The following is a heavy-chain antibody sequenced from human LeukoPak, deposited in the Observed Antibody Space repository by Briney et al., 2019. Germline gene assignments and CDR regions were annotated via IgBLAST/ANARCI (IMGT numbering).Heavy chain of an antibody. V-gene: IGHV4-61*02. CDR3: ARKDIVVVVAATQPLYYFDY. J-gene: IGHJ4*02. D-gene: IGHD2-15*01. CDR2: IYTNGDT. CDR1: GGAISSGAYY. Sequence: PSETLSLTCTVSGGAISSGAYYWGWIRQPAGKGLEWIGRIYTNGDTNYNPSLKSRVTISVDTSKNQFSLKLSSVTAADTAVYYCARKDIVVVVAATQPLYYFDYWGQGTLVTVSS.